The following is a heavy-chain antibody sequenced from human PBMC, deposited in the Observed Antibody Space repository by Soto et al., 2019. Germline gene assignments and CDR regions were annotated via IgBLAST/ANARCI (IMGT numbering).Heavy chain of an antibody. CDR2: IYYSGST. CDR1: GGSISSYY. Sequence: QVQLQESGPGLVEPSETLSLTCTVSGGSISSYYWSWIRQPPGKGLEWIGYIYYSGSTNYNPSLKSRVTISVDTSKNQFSLKLSSVTAADTAVYYCARVLSSGWPHYYYYYGTDVWGQGTTVTVSS. CDR3: ARVLSSGWPHYYYYYGTDV. J-gene: IGHJ6*02. D-gene: IGHD6-19*01. V-gene: IGHV4-59*01.